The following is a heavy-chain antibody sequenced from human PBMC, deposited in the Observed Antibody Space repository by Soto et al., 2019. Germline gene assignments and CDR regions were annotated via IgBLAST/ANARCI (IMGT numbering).Heavy chain of an antibody. J-gene: IGHJ5*02. D-gene: IGHD1-1*01. CDR3: ARTGTRYRTRLNWFDP. CDR2: INHSGST. CDR1: GGSFSGYY. Sequence: QVQLQQWGAGLLKPSETLSLTCAVYGGSFSGYYWSWIRQPPGKGLEWIGEINHSGSTNYNPSLKSRVTISVDTSENQFSLKLSSVTAADTAVYYCARTGTRYRTRLNWFDPWGQGTLVTVSS. V-gene: IGHV4-34*01.